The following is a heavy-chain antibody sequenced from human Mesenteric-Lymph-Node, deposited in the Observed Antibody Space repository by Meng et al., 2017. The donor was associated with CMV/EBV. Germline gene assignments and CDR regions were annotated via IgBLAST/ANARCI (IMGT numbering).Heavy chain of an antibody. CDR2: ISLSGSST. CDR3: ARGFGVVVVIIPDY. J-gene: IGHJ4*02. D-gene: IGHD3-22*01. Sequence: GGSLRLSCAASGFTFNIYEMTWVRQAPGKGLEWISYISLSGSSTYYADSVKGRFTISRDNSKNTLYLQMNSLRAEDTAVYYCARGFGVVVVIIPDYWGQGTLVTVSS. CDR1: GFTFNIYE. V-gene: IGHV3-48*03.